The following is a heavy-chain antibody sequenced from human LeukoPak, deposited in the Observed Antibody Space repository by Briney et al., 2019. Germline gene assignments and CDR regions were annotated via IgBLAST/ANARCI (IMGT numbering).Heavy chain of an antibody. CDR2: ISRSSTTI. D-gene: IGHD6-13*01. V-gene: IGHV3-48*01. J-gene: IGHJ4*02. Sequence: PGGSLRLSCAASGFTFSRYSMNWVRQAPGKGLEWVSSISRSSTTIYYADSVKGRFTISRDNAKNSLYLQMNSLRAEDTAVYYCARAGYSSSWYYFWGQGTLVTVSS. CDR1: GFTFSRYS. CDR3: ARAGYSSSWYYF.